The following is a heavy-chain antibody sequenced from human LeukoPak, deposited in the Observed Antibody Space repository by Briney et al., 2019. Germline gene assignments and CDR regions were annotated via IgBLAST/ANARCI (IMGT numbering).Heavy chain of an antibody. D-gene: IGHD1-1*01. CDR2: IYTSGST. CDR1: GGPISSYY. CDR3: ARGPLEGTWFDP. V-gene: IGHV4-4*07. J-gene: IGHJ5*02. Sequence: SETLSLTCTVSGGPISSYYWSRIRQPAGKGLEWIGRIYTSGSTNYNPSLKSRVTMSVDTSKNQFSLKLSSVTAADTAVYYCARGPLEGTWFDPWGQGTLVTVSS.